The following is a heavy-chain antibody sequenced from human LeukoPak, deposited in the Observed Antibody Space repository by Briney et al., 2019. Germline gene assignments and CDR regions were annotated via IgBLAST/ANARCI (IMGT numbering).Heavy chain of an antibody. J-gene: IGHJ5*02. CDR1: GFTFSSYG. Sequence: GGSLRLSCAASGFTFSSYGMHWVRQAPGKGLEWVAVIWYDGSNKYYADSVKGRFTISRDNSKNTLYLQMNSLRAEDTAVYYCARERPYHYDFWSGYYTGWFDPWGQGTLVTVSS. V-gene: IGHV3-33*01. CDR2: IWYDGSNK. CDR3: ARERPYHYDFWSGYYTGWFDP. D-gene: IGHD3-3*01.